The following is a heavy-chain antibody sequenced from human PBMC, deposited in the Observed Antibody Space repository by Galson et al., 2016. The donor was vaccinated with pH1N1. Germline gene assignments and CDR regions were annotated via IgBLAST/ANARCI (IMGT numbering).Heavy chain of an antibody. V-gene: IGHV1-69*13. J-gene: IGHJ3*02. CDR3: ASPSRPPREIHLWSPNDAFDI. CDR1: GGTFSSYA. D-gene: IGHD5-18*01. CDR2: IIPIYGTA. Sequence: SVKVSCKASGGTFSSYAINWVRQAPGQGLEWMGGIIPIYGTANYAQKFQGIVQITADESTSTAYMELSSLSSEDTAVYYCASPSRPPREIHLWSPNDAFDIWGQGTMVTVSS.